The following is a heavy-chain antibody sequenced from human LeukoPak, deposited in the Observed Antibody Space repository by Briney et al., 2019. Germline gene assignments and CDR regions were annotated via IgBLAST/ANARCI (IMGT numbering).Heavy chain of an antibody. CDR2: ISPDGSNK. V-gene: IGHV3-30-3*01. CDR1: GFTFSSYA. D-gene: IGHD1-26*01. J-gene: IGHJ4*02. CDR3: ARDPTYSGRYPYYFEY. Sequence: PGGSLRLSCAASGFTFSSYAVHWVRQAPGKGLEWVAIISPDGSNKYYADSVKGRFTISRDNSKNTQYLQMDSLRPEDTALYYCARDPTYSGRYPYYFEYWGQGTLVTVSS.